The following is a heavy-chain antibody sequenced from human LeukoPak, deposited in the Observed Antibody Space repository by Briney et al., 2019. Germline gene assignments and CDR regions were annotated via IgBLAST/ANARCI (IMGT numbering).Heavy chain of an antibody. CDR2: FIPIYGSA. CDR3: AGFFYDESHDAFDL. J-gene: IGHJ3*01. Sequence: EASAKVSCTPFVATFTIHAISWVRQAPGEGLEWMAGFIPIYGSASYAQKFKGRVTMTADESTRTAYMELSSLRSEDTAMYYCAGFFYDESHDAFDLWGQGTMVTVSS. CDR1: VATFTIHA. V-gene: IGHV1-69*01. D-gene: IGHD2/OR15-2a*01.